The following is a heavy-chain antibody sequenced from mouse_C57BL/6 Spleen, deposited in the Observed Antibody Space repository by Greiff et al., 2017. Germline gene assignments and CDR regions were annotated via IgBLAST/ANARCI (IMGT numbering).Heavy chain of an antibody. J-gene: IGHJ2*01. CDR1: GYTFTDYE. D-gene: IGHD3-2*02. V-gene: IGHV1-15*01. CDR2: IDPETGGT. CDR3: TRKSWVRNY. Sequence: VKLQQSGAELVRPGASVTLSCKASGYTFTDYEMHWVKQTPVHGLEWIGAIDPETGGTAYNQKFKGKAILTADKSSSTAYMELRSLTSEDSAVYYCTRKSWVRNYWGQGTTLTVSS.